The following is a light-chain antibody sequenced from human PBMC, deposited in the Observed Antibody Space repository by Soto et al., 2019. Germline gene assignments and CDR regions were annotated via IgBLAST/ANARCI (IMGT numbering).Light chain of an antibody. V-gene: IGKV3-15*01. CDR2: GAS. Sequence: EIVMTQSPATLSVSPGERATLSCRASQSVSSNLAWYQQKPDQAPRLLIYGASTRATGIPARFSGSGSGTEFTLTISSLQSEDFAVYYCQHYNNWWTFGQGTKVEIK. CDR1: QSVSSN. CDR3: QHYNNWWT. J-gene: IGKJ1*01.